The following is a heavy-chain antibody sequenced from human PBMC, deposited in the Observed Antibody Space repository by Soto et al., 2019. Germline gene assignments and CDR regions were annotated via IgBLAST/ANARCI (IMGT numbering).Heavy chain of an antibody. V-gene: IGHV1-18*01. Sequence: QVQLVQSGPEMKKPGASVKVSCKASGYSFTSSAIGWLRQAPGQGLEWMGWISGYRGNTNYAQKFQGRVTLTTDTSTTTAYLELRSLTSDDTAVYYCARAPDYYDSSGYIDYWGQGTLVTVSP. CDR1: GYSFTSSA. CDR3: ARAPDYYDSSGYIDY. J-gene: IGHJ4*02. CDR2: ISGYRGNT. D-gene: IGHD3-22*01.